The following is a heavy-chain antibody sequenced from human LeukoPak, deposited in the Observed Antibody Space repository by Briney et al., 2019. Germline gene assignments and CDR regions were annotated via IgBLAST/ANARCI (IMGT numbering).Heavy chain of an antibody. D-gene: IGHD1-14*01. Sequence: SETLSLTCTVSGGSISSAGYYWSWIRQHPGKGLEWIGYIYYSGSSYYNPSLKSRVTISLDSSKNQFSLRLSSVTPADTAAYYCASLPIDSSTGTFGWFDPWGQGTLVTVSS. J-gene: IGHJ5*02. CDR2: IYYSGSS. CDR1: GGSISSAGYY. CDR3: ASLPIDSSTGTFGWFDP. V-gene: IGHV4-31*03.